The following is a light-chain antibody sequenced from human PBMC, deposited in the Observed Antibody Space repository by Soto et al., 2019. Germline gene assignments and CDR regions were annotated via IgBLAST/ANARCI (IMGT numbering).Light chain of an antibody. CDR2: SNN. CDR1: SSNIGSNP. J-gene: IGLJ1*01. V-gene: IGLV1-44*01. Sequence: QSVLTQPPSASGTPGQRVPISCSGSSSNIGSNPVNWYQQLPGTAPKLLIYSNNERPSGVPGRFSGSKSGTSASLAIRGLQSEDEADYYCASWDDGRTGQVVGTGTKLTVL. CDR3: ASWDDGRTGQV.